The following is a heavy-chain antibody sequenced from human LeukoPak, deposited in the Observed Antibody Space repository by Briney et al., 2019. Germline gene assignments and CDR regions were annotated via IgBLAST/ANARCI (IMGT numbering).Heavy chain of an antibody. J-gene: IGHJ6*03. CDR1: GYTFTGYY. CDR3: ARALSGSNYYMDV. V-gene: IGHV1-2*02. D-gene: IGHD3-22*01. Sequence: ASVNVSCKASGYTFTGYYMHWVRQAPGQGLEWMGWINPNSGGTNYAQKFQGRVTMTRDTSISTAYMELSRLRSDDTAVYYCARALSGSNYYMDVWGKGTTVTVSS. CDR2: INPNSGGT.